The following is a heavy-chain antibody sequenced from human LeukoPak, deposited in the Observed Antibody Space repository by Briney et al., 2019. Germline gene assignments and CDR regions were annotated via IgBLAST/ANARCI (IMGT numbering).Heavy chain of an antibody. D-gene: IGHD2-15*01. CDR1: GGSISSSTYY. CDR2: ISYTGTT. Sequence: SETLSLTCTVSGGSISSSTYYWGWIRQSPGKGLEWIGSISYTGTTYYKPSLKSRVTISVDTSKNQFSLNLSSVTAADTAVYYCARSGSYAAAGDYWGQGTLVTVSS. CDR3: ARSGSYAAAGDY. V-gene: IGHV4-39*01. J-gene: IGHJ4*02.